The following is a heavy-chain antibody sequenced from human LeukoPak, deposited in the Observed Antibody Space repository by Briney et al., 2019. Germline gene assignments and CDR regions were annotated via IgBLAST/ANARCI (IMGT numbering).Heavy chain of an antibody. Sequence: ASVKVSCKASGYAFTSYYMHWVRPAPGQGLEWMGIINPSGGSTSYAQKFQGRVTMTRDTSTSTVYMELSSLRSEDTAVYYCAREYYYGSGSESLGYYFDYWGQGTLVTVSS. J-gene: IGHJ4*02. D-gene: IGHD3-10*01. CDR3: AREYYYGSGSESLGYYFDY. CDR1: GYAFTSYY. CDR2: INPSGGST. V-gene: IGHV1-46*01.